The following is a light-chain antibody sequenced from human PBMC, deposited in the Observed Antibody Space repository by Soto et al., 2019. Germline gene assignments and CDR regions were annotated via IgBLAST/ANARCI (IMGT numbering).Light chain of an antibody. CDR1: QSVSSF. Sequence: EIMFTQSPATLSLSPGERSTLSCRASQSVSSFLAWYQQKPGQAPRLLIYDASALPRGVPSRFSGSGSGTKFTLTIASLQPDDFATYYCQQYETFSGTFGPGTKVEIK. CDR2: DAS. J-gene: IGKJ1*01. V-gene: IGKV3-11*01. CDR3: QQYETFSGT.